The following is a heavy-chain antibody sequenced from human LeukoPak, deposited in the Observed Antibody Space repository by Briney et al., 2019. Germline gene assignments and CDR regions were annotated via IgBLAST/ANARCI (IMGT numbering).Heavy chain of an antibody. CDR2: ISYDGSNK. CDR1: GFTFSSYA. CDR3: ARGQYSGSFPYYFDS. D-gene: IGHD1-26*01. V-gene: IGHV3-30-3*01. J-gene: IGHJ4*02. Sequence: GRSLRLSCAASGFTFSSYAMHWVRQAPGKGLEWVAVISYDGSNKYYADSVKGRFTISRDNSMNTLYLQMNSLRAEDTAVYYCARGQYSGSFPYYFDSWGQGTLVTVSS.